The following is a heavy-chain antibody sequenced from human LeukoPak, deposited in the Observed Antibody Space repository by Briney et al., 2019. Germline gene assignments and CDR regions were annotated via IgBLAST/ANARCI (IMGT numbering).Heavy chain of an antibody. D-gene: IGHD6-13*01. J-gene: IGHJ3*02. V-gene: IGHV4-4*02. CDR2: INHSGST. CDR1: GGSISSNNW. CDR3: ARHRIAAGEVSAFDI. Sequence: PSETLSLTCAVSGGSISSNNWWSWVRQPPGKGLEWIGEINHSGSTNYNPSLKSRVTISVDTSKNQFSPKLSSVTAADTAVYYCARHRIAAGEVSAFDIWGQGTMVTVSS.